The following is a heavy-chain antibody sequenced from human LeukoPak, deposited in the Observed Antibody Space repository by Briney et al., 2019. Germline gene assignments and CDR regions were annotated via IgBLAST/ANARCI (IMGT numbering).Heavy chain of an antibody. CDR2: INSDGSST. Sequence: GGSLRLSCAASGFTFSNYWMHWVRQAPRKVLVWVSRINSDGSSTSYADSVKGRFTIPRDNAKNTLYLQMNSLRVEDTAVYYCASGVATTLYAMDVWGQGTTVTVCS. J-gene: IGHJ6*02. D-gene: IGHD5-12*01. CDR3: ASGVATTLYAMDV. V-gene: IGHV3-74*01. CDR1: GFTFSNYW.